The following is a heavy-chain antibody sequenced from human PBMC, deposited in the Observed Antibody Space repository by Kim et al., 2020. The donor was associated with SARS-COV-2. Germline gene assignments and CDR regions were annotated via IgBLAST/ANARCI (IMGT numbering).Heavy chain of an antibody. J-gene: IGHJ5*02. CDR3: ARIRGYTYGYAEDWFDP. Sequence: SETLSLTCTVSGGSVSNENYYWSWIRQPPGKGLEWIGYTYYSGSTKYNPSLKSRVTISADTSKNQFSLKLSSVTAADTAVYYCARIRGYTYGYAEDWFDPWGQGTLVTVSS. CDR1: GGSVSNENYY. D-gene: IGHD5-18*01. V-gene: IGHV4-61*01. CDR2: TYYSGST.